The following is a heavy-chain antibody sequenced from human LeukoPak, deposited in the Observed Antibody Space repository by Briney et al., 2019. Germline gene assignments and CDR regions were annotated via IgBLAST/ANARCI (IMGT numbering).Heavy chain of an antibody. CDR1: GFTFSSDS. D-gene: IGHD2-15*01. J-gene: IGHJ4*02. CDR3: ARVPGYCSGGSCYFYYFDY. Sequence: GGSLRLSCAASGFTFSSDSMNWVRQAPGKGLEWVSSISSSSSYIYYADSVKGRFTISRDNAKNSLYLQMNSLRAEDTAVYYCARVPGYCSGGSCYFYYFDYWGQGTLVTVSS. V-gene: IGHV3-21*01. CDR2: ISSSSSYI.